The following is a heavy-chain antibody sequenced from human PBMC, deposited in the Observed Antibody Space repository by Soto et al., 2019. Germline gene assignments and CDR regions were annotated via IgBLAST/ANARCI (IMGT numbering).Heavy chain of an antibody. J-gene: IGHJ4*02. CDR1: GFTFSSYA. CDR3: AKAPANIVVVITVPFDY. Sequence: GGSLRLSCAASGFTFSSYAMSWVRQAPGKGLEWVSAISGSGGSTYYADSVKGRFTISRDNSKNTLYLQMNSPRAEDTAVYYCAKAPANIVVVITVPFDYWGQGTLVTVSS. CDR2: ISGSGGST. V-gene: IGHV3-23*01. D-gene: IGHD3-22*01.